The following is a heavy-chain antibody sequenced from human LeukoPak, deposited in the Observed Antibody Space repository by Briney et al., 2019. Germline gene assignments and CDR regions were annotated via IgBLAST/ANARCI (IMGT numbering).Heavy chain of an antibody. V-gene: IGHV3-21*04. CDR1: GFTFSNAW. D-gene: IGHD3-22*01. CDR3: ATLYDSSGLDAFDI. CDR2: ITSSSSYT. J-gene: IGHJ3*02. Sequence: GGSLRLSCAASGFTFSNAWMSWVRQAPGKGLEWVSSITSSSSYTFYADSVKGRFTISRDNAKNSLYLQMNSLRAEDTALYYCATLYDSSGLDAFDIWGQGTMVTVSS.